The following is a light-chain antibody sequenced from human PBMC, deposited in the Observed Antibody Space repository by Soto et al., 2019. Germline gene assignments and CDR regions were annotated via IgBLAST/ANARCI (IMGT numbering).Light chain of an antibody. J-gene: IGKJ5*01. Sequence: DIQMTQSPSSVSASVGDRVTITCRASQGISSWLVWYQQKPGKAPKLLIYAASSLQSGVPSRFSGSGSGTDITLTISSLQPEDFATYYCQQANSFPSFGQGTRLEIK. CDR1: QGISSW. CDR2: AAS. CDR3: QQANSFPS. V-gene: IGKV1-12*02.